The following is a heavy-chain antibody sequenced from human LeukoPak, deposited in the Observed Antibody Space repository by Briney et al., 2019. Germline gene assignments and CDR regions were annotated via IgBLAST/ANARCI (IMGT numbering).Heavy chain of an antibody. CDR2: LSGSSTTI. J-gene: IGHJ5*02. D-gene: IGHD4-17*01. V-gene: IGHV3-11*04. CDR1: GFAFSDYY. Sequence: GGSLRLSCAASGFAFSDYYMNWLRQAPGKGLAWVSYLSGSSTTIYYADSVKGRFTISRDNAKNSLYLQMNSLRAEDTAVYYCARAETAVTRPHWFDPWGQGTLVTVSS. CDR3: ARAETAVTRPHWFDP.